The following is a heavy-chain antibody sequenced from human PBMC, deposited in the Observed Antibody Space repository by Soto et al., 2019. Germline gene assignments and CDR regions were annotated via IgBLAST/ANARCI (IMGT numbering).Heavy chain of an antibody. CDR2: IYYSGST. CDR1: GGSISSYY. J-gene: IGHJ3*02. D-gene: IGHD2-15*01. CDR3: ARLVRYCSGGSCYFTRDAFDI. Sequence: ASETLSLTCTVSGGSISSYYWSWIRQPPGKGLEWIGYIYYSGSTNYNPSLKSRVTISVDTSKNQFSLKLSSVTAADTAAYYCARLVRYCSGGSCYFTRDAFDIWGQGTMVT. V-gene: IGHV4-59*08.